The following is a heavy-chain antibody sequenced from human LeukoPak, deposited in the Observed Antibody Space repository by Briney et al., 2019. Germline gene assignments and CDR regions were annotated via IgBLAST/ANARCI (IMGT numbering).Heavy chain of an antibody. CDR2: IKPDGNEE. CDR3: AREIWWRFDH. D-gene: IGHD5-12*01. J-gene: IGHJ4*02. V-gene: IGHV3-7*01. CDR1: GFTFSRDW. Sequence: PGGSLRLSCSASGFTFSRDWMSWVRHTPGKGLECVAKIKPDGNEEYYMDSVKGRFTISRDNSKNSLYLHLISLRDEDTAVYYCAREIWWRFDHWGQGSLATVSS.